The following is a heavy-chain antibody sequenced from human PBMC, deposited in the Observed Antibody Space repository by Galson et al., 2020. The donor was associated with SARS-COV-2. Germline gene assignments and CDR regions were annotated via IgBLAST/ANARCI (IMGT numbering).Heavy chain of an antibody. CDR1: GGSISTSSDY. V-gene: IGHV4-39*01. Sequence: SETLSLTCTVSGGSISTSSDYWGWIRQPPGKGLAWIGTISYTGSTYYNPSLKSRVFISVDTSKNQFSLTLNSVTAADTGVYYCARRKYYNYYMDVWGKGTTVTISS. CDR3: ARRKYYNYYMDV. CDR2: ISYTGST. J-gene: IGHJ6*03.